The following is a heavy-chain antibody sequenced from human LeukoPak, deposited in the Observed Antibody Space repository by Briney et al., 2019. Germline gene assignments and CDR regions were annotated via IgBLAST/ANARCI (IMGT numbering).Heavy chain of an antibody. CDR1: GDSIRNDYW. CDR3: ARDRRIVVDP. J-gene: IGHJ5*02. D-gene: IGHD2-2*01. Sequence: SETLSLTCVVSGDSIRNDYWWNWVRQPPGKGLEWIGEIYHSGSTNYNPSLKSRVTISVDTSKNQFPLKLSSVTAADTAVYYCARDRRIVVDPWGQGTLVTVSS. CDR2: IYHSGST. V-gene: IGHV4-4*02.